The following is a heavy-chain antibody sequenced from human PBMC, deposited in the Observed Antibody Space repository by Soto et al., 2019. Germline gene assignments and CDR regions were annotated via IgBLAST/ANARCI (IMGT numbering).Heavy chain of an antibody. J-gene: IGHJ6*02. V-gene: IGHV1-69*01. CDR1: GGTFSSYA. D-gene: IGHD6-6*01. Sequence: QVQLVQSGAEVKKPGSSVKVSCRASGGTFSSYAVSWVRQAPGQGLEWMGVIIPLLNTPKYVQKFQGRVTITADASATIAHMELSSLRSEDTAVYYCARESSSPNYYYYGMDVWGQGTTVTVSS. CDR2: IIPLLNTP. CDR3: ARESSSPNYYYYGMDV.